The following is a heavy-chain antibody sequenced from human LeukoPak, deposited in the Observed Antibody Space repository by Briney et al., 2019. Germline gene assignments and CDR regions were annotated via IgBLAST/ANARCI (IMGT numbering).Heavy chain of an antibody. CDR3: ARVASDSSGWYHFDH. D-gene: IGHD6-19*01. CDR1: GFTVSSTC. J-gene: IGHJ4*02. Sequence: PGGSLRLSCAASGFTVSSTCMGWVRQAPRXGLAWVSFFYSGGGGSTYYADSVKGRFTISRANSKSTLYLEMNSLRAEDTAMYYCARVASDSSGWYHFDHWGQGTLVTVSS. CDR2: FYSGGGGST. V-gene: IGHV3-53*01.